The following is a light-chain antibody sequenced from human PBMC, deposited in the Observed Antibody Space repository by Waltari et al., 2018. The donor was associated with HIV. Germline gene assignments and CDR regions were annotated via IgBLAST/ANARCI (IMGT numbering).Light chain of an antibody. V-gene: IGLV2-23*02. Sequence: SALSQPPSVSGSPGQTITVPCVGTSSDIGPDKLVSWYQQHPGKAPKLMIYEVNNRPSGVSDRFSGSKSGNTASLTISGLQAEDEADYYCCSYASSLSWVFGGGTKVTVL. CDR2: EVN. CDR1: SSDIGPDKL. J-gene: IGLJ3*02. CDR3: CSYASSLSWV.